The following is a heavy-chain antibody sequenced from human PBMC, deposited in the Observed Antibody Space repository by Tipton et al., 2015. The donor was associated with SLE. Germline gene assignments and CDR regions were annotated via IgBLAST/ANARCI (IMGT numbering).Heavy chain of an antibody. V-gene: IGHV4-39*01. CDR3: ARYVGYSYGLDAFDI. Sequence: TLSLTCTVSGGSISSNTYYWGWIRQPPGKGLEWIGSIYYSGSTYYNPSLKSRVTISVDTSKNQFSLKMSSVTAADTAVYYCARYVGYSYGLDAFDIWGQGTMVTVSS. D-gene: IGHD5-18*01. J-gene: IGHJ3*02. CDR1: GGSISSNTYY. CDR2: IYYSGST.